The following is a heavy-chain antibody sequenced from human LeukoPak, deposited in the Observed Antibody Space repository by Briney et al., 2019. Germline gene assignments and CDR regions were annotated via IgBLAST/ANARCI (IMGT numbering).Heavy chain of an antibody. CDR3: ARPSSGSGSKPALDY. D-gene: IGHD1-26*01. CDR2: INPNSGGT. CDR1: GYTFTGYY. J-gene: IGHJ4*02. Sequence: ASVKVSCKASGYTFTGYYMHWVRQAPGQGLEWMGRINPNSGGTNYAQKFQGGVTMTRDTSISTAYMELSRLRSDDTAVYYCARPSSGSGSKPALDYWGQGTLVTVSS. V-gene: IGHV1-2*06.